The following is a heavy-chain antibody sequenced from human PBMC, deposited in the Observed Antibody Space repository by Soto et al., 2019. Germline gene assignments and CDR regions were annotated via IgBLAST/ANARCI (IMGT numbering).Heavy chain of an antibody. J-gene: IGHJ5*02. Sequence: GGSLRLSCAASGFTFSSYEMNWVRQAPGKGLEWVSYISSSGSTIYYADSVKGRFTISRDNAKNSLYLQMNSLRAEDTAVYYCARYSSSWWNRFDPWGQGTLVTVSS. V-gene: IGHV3-48*03. D-gene: IGHD6-13*01. CDR3: ARYSSSWWNRFDP. CDR1: GFTFSSYE. CDR2: ISSSGSTI.